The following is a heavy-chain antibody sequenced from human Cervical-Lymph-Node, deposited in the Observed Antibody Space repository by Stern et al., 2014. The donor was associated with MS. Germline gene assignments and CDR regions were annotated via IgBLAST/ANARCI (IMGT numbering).Heavy chain of an antibody. CDR1: GGSFSGYY. D-gene: IGHD5-12*01. Sequence: QVQLQQWGAGLLKPSETLSLTCAVYGGSFSGYYWSWIRQPPGKGLEWLGEINHSGSTHSNPSLKSRITISVDTSKNQFSLKLSSVTAADTAVYYCARDARGLRTPNWFDPWGQGTLVTVSS. CDR3: ARDARGLRTPNWFDP. V-gene: IGHV4-34*01. CDR2: INHSGST. J-gene: IGHJ5*02.